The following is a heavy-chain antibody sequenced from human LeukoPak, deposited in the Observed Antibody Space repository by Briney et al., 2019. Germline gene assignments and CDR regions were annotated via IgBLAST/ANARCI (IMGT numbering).Heavy chain of an antibody. CDR2: ISGSGGSI. CDR1: GFTFSTSA. Sequence: PGGSLRLSCAASGFTFSTSAMSWVRQAPGKGLEWVSAISGSGGSIYYADSVKGRFTISRDNSKNTLYLQMNSLRAEDTAVYYCAKSAVVTPLWFDYWGQGTLVTVSS. D-gene: IGHD4-23*01. V-gene: IGHV3-23*01. J-gene: IGHJ4*02. CDR3: AKSAVVTPLWFDY.